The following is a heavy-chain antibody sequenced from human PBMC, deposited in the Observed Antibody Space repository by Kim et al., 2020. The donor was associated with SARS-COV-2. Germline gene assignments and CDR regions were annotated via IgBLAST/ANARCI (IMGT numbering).Heavy chain of an antibody. J-gene: IGHJ6*02. CDR3: ARGARYEFYGMDV. V-gene: IGHV3-7*03. D-gene: IGHD3-9*01. CDR1: GFTFSSYW. CDR2: IKQDVSEK. Sequence: GGSLRLSCTASGFTFSSYWMSWVRQAPGKGLEWVANIKQDVSEKYYVDSVRGRFTISRDNADNSLSLQMSSLRAEDTAVYYCARGARYEFYGMDVWGQGTTVTVSS.